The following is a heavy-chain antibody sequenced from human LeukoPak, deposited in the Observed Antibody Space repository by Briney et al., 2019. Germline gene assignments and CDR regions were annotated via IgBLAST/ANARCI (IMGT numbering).Heavy chain of an antibody. CDR2: IYSGGST. CDR3: QLVGPPNFDY. Sequence: TGGSLRLSCAASGLTVSSNYMSWVRQAPGKGLEWVSVIYSGGSTYYADSVKGRFTISRDNSKNTLYLQMNSLRAEDTAVYYCQLVGPPNFDYWGQGTLVTVSS. CDR1: GLTVSSNY. V-gene: IGHV3-53*01. D-gene: IGHD6-13*01. J-gene: IGHJ4*02.